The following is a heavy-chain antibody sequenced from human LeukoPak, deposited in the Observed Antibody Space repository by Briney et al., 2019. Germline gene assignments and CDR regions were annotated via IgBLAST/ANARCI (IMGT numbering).Heavy chain of an antibody. CDR1: GFTFSSYE. J-gene: IGHJ6*02. V-gene: IGHV3-48*03. CDR2: ISSSGSTI. D-gene: IGHD6-13*01. CDR3: ARDRVMYSSSWYSYYYYGMDV. Sequence: GGSLRLSCAASGFTFSSYEMNWGRQAPGKGLEWVSYISSSGSTIYYADSVKGRFTISRDNAKNSLYLQMNSLRAEDTAAYYCARDRVMYSSSWYSYYYYGMDVWGQGTTVTVSS.